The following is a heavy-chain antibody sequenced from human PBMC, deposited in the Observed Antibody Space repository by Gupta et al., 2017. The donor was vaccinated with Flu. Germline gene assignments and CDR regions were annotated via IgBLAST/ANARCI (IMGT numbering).Heavy chain of an antibody. D-gene: IGHD2-15*01. CDR2: FIPIFGTA. J-gene: IGHJ5*02. CDR3: ASGCSCGSCHSSGDWFDP. CDR1: GGTISSSA. V-gene: IGHV1-69*06. Sequence: LQLVHSGAEVKKPGSSVKVSCKASGGTISSSAISWVRQAPGQGLEWMGGFIPIFGTANYAQKFQGRVTITADKSTSSAYMELSSLRSEDTAVYYCASGCSCGSCHSSGDWFDPWCQGTLVTVSS.